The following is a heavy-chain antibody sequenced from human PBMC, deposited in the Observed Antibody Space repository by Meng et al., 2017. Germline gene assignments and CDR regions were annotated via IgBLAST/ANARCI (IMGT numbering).Heavy chain of an antibody. CDR3: AKDGYYYGSGSYYIMDWFDP. CDR2: ISGSGGST. V-gene: IGHV3-23*01. Sequence: GESLKISCAASGFTFSNYAMSWVRQAPGKGLEWVSAISGSGGSTYYADSVKGRFTISRDNSKNTLYLQMNSLRAEDTAVYYCAKDGYYYGSGSYYIMDWFDPWGQGTLVTVSS. D-gene: IGHD3-10*01. CDR1: GFTFSNYA. J-gene: IGHJ5*02.